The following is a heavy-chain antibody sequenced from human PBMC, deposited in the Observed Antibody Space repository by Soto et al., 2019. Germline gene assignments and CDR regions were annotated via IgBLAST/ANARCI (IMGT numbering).Heavy chain of an antibody. Sequence: QVQLVESGGGVVQPGRSLRLSCAASGFTFSSYAMHWVRHAPGKGLEWVAVISYDGSNKYDADSVKGRFTISRDNSKNTLYLQMNSRRAEDTAVYYCAREVWGSYYFDYWGQGTLVTVSS. CDR1: GFTFSSYA. CDR3: AREVWGSYYFDY. V-gene: IGHV3-30-3*01. D-gene: IGHD6-6*01. CDR2: ISYDGSNK. J-gene: IGHJ4*02.